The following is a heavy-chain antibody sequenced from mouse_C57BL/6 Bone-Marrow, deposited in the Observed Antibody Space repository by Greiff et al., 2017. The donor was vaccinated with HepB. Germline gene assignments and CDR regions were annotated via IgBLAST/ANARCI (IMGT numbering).Heavy chain of an antibody. CDR3: ATVGSSYFDD. CDR1: GYTLTSYG. V-gene: IGHV1-81*01. D-gene: IGHD1-1*01. J-gene: IGHJ2*01. Sequence: VKLVESGAELARPGASVKLSCKASGYTLTSYGISWVKQRTGQGLEWIGEIYPRSGNTYYNEKFKGKATLTADKSSSPAYMELGSLTSEDSAVYFCATVGSSYFDDWGKGTTLTVSS. CDR2: IYPRSGNT.